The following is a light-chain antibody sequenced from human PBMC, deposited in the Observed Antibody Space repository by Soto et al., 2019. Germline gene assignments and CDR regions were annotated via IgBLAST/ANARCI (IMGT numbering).Light chain of an antibody. CDR2: DVS. CDR3: QQFNTYPII. CDR1: QDIRGA. Sequence: AIQLTQSPSSLSASVGDRVTITCRASQDIRGALAWYQQQPGKPPKLLIFDVSTLQSGVPSRFSGSGSGTDFTLTISSLQPEDFATYYCQQFNTYPIIFGQGTQLEIK. J-gene: IGKJ5*01. V-gene: IGKV1-13*02.